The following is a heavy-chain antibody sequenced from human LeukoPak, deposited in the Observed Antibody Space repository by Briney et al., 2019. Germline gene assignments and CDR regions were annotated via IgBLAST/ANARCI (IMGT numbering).Heavy chain of an antibody. CDR1: GFTFSSYW. D-gene: IGHD4-23*01. CDR2: TASDGSST. CDR3: ARGRPHGNDY. J-gene: IGHJ4*02. V-gene: IGHV3-74*01. Sequence: GGSLRLSCAASGFTFSSYWMNWVRQAPGKGLVWVSRTASDGSSTTYADSVKGRFSISRDNAKNTLYLQMNSLRVEDTAVYYCARGRPHGNDYWGQGTLVTVSS.